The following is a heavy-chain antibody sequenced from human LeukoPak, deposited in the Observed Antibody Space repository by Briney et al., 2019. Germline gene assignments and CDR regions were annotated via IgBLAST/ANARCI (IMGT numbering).Heavy chain of an antibody. CDR1: GFTFSSYE. Sequence: GGSLRLSCAASGFTFSSYEMNWVRQAPGKGLEWVSYISSSGSTIYYADSVKGRFTISRDNAKNSLYLQMNSLRAEDTALYYCAKDNSIAVAYGGFDYWGQGTLVTVSS. CDR2: ISSSGSTI. D-gene: IGHD6-19*01. J-gene: IGHJ4*02. V-gene: IGHV3-48*03. CDR3: AKDNSIAVAYGGFDY.